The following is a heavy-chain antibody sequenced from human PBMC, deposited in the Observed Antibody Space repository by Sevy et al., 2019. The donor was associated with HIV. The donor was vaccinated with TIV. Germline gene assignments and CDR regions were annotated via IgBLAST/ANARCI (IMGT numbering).Heavy chain of an antibody. CDR1: TFTFSNYA. J-gene: IGHJ4*02. CDR3: LQEKGVTIINMFDS. V-gene: IGHV3-23*01. CDR2: ISGGGFAT. Sequence: GGSLRLSCSASTFTFSNYAMIWVRQAPGKGLEWVSSISGGGFATSYADSVKGRFTISRDNSNNTLYLQMNNLRVEDTAIYYCLQEKGVTIINMFDSWGQGTRVTVSS. D-gene: IGHD3-10*01.